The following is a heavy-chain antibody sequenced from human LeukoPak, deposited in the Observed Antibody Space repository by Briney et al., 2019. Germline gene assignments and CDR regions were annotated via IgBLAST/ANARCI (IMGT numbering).Heavy chain of an antibody. D-gene: IGHD4-17*01. CDR2: INPNSGGA. J-gene: IGHJ4*02. V-gene: IGHV1-2*02. CDR1: GYTFTGYY. CDR3: AREQDPMTTVTNFDY. Sequence: ASVKVSCKASGYTFTGYYMHWVRQAPGQGLEWMGWINPNSGGANYAQKFQGRVTMTRDTSISTAYMELSRLRSDDTAVYYCAREQDPMTTVTNFDYWGQGTLVTVSS.